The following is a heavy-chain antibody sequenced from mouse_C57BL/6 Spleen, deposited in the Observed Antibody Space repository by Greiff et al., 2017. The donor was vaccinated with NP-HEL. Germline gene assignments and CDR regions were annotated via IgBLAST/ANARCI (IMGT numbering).Heavy chain of an antibody. CDR1: GFTFSDYG. D-gene: IGHD1-1*01. J-gene: IGHJ3*01. Sequence: DVKLVESGGGLVKPGGSLKLSCAASGFTFSDYGMHWVRQAPEKGLEWVAYISSGSSTIYYADTVKGRFTISRDNAKNTLFLQMTSLRSEDTAMYYCARPPLITTVVATEGFAYWGQGTLVTVSA. CDR2: ISSGSSTI. CDR3: ARPPLITTVVATEGFAY. V-gene: IGHV5-17*01.